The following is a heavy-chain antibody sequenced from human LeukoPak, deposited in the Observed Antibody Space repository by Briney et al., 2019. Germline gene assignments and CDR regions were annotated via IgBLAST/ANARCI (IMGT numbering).Heavy chain of an antibody. CDR3: ARRLRYGENCFDY. Sequence: SETLSLTCTVSGGSISSSNYYWGWIRQPPGKGLEWIGSISYTENTYYNPSLKSRVTISVDTSKNQFSVRLSSVTAADTAVYYCARRLRYGENCFDYWGQGTLVTVSS. V-gene: IGHV4-39*01. CDR2: ISYTENT. CDR1: GGSISSSNYY. D-gene: IGHD4-17*01. J-gene: IGHJ4*02.